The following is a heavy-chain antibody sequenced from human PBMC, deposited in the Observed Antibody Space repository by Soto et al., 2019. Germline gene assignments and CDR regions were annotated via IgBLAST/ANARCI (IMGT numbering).Heavy chain of an antibody. CDR1: GYTFTSYY. D-gene: IGHD2-15*01. CDR2: INPSGGST. Sequence: QVQLVQSGAEVKKPGASVKVSCKASGYTFTSYYMHWVRQAPGQGLEWMGIINPSGGSTSYAQKFQGRVTMTRDTSTSTVYMELSSLRSEDTAVYYCARARRSRYCSGGSCYSGAFDIWGRGTMVTVSS. J-gene: IGHJ3*02. V-gene: IGHV1-46*01. CDR3: ARARRSRYCSGGSCYSGAFDI.